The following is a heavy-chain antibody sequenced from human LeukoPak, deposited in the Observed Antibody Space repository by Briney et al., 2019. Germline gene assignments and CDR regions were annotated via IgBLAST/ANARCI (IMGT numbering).Heavy chain of an antibody. CDR1: SDSISDGSYF. J-gene: IGHJ6*03. CDR3: ARRSVRGVYYYYYYMDV. D-gene: IGHD3-10*01. V-gene: IGHV4-61*02. Sequence: PSETLSLTCTVSSDSISDGSYFWNWIRQPAGKGLEWIGRIYTSGSTNYNPSLKSRVTISRDMSKNQFSLKLNSVTAADTAVYYCARRSVRGVYYYYYYMDVWGKGTTVTVSS. CDR2: IYTSGST.